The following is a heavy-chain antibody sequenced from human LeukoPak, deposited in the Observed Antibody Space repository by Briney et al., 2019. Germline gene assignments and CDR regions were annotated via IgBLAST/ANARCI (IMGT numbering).Heavy chain of an antibody. CDR3: ARTTSQSIVAAGDY. CDR1: GYTFTSYG. CDR2: IIPMFGAA. J-gene: IGHJ4*02. V-gene: IGHV1-69*06. D-gene: IGHD2-15*01. Sequence: ASVKVSCKASGYTFTSYGISWVRQAPGQGLEWMGGIIPMFGAANYAQKFQGRVTFTADKSTDTVYMDLSSLTSEDTAVYYCARTTSQSIVAAGDYWGQGTLVIVSS.